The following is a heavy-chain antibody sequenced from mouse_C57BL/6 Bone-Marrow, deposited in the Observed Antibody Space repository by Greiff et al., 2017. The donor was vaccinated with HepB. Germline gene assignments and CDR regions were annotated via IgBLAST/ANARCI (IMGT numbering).Heavy chain of an antibody. CDR2: IDPENGDT. J-gene: IGHJ2*01. CDR1: GFNIKDDY. V-gene: IGHV14-4*01. Sequence: VQLQQSGAELVRPGASVKLSCTASGFNIKDDYMHWVKQRPEQGLEWIGWIDPENGDTEYASKFQGKATITADTSSNTAYLQLSSLTSEDTAVYYCTGETTFFDYWGQGTTLTVSP. D-gene: IGHD2-12*01. CDR3: TGETTFFDY.